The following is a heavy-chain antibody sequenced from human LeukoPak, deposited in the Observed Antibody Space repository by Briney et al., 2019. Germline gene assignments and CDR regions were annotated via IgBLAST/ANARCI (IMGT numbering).Heavy chain of an antibody. CDR1: GGSISSFY. Sequence: PSETLSLTCTVSGGSISSFYWSWIRQPPGKGLEWIGYIYHSGSAKYNPSLKSRVTISVDTSKNQFSLKLSSVTAADTAVYYCARQPVEMSTIAAIDYWGQGNPGHRLL. V-gene: IGHV4-59*01. D-gene: IGHD5-24*01. J-gene: IGHJ4*02. CDR3: ARQPVEMSTIAAIDY. CDR2: IYHSGSA.